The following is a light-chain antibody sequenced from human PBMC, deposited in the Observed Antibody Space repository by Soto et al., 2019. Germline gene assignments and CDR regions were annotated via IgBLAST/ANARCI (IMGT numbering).Light chain of an antibody. V-gene: IGLV3-21*04. CDR1: NIGSKS. CDR2: YDS. J-gene: IGLJ2*01. Sequence: SSELTQPPSVSVAPGKRARITCGGNNIGSKSVHWYQQKPGQAPVLVIYYDSDRPSGIPERFSGSNSGNTATLTISRVEAGDEADYYCQVWDSSSDHPVVFGGGTKLTVL. CDR3: QVWDSSSDHPVV.